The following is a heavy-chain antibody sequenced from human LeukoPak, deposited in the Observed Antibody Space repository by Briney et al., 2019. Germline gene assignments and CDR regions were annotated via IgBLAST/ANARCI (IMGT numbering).Heavy chain of an antibody. Sequence: PSETLSLTCSVSGGSISSYYWSWIRQPPGKGLEWIGYIYYSGSTNYNPSLKSRVTISVDTSKNQFSLKLSSVTAADTAVYYCARCPAGPPYWYFDPWGRGTLVTVSS. V-gene: IGHV4-59*01. CDR1: GGSISSYY. CDR2: IYYSGST. CDR3: ARCPAGPPYWYFDP. J-gene: IGHJ2*01. D-gene: IGHD2-2*01.